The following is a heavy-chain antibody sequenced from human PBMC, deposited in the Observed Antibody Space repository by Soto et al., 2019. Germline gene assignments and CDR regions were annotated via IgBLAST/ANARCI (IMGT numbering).Heavy chain of an antibody. CDR2: IYYSGST. CDR1: GVSISSGAYY. Sequence: PSETLSLTCTVSGVSISSGAYYWSWVRQPPGKGLEWIGYIYYSGSTYYNPSLKSRVTIPVDTSKNQFSLKLSSVTAADTAVYYCARGGHILTGYYRGSGYWGQGTLVTVSS. D-gene: IGHD3-9*01. V-gene: IGHV4-30-4*01. CDR3: ARGGHILTGYYRGSGY. J-gene: IGHJ4*02.